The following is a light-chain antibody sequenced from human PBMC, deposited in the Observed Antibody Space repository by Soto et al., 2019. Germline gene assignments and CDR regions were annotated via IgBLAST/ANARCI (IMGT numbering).Light chain of an antibody. CDR2: YAS. CDR3: QQYVRSPWT. Sequence: DIQMTQSPSSLSASVGDRVTITCLASHDIGNYLNWYQQKPGKAPKLLIYYASNLETGVSSRFSGSGSGTDFTLTISRLEPEDFAVYYCQQYVRSPWTFGQGTKVEIK. J-gene: IGKJ1*01. V-gene: IGKV1-33*01. CDR1: HDIGNY.